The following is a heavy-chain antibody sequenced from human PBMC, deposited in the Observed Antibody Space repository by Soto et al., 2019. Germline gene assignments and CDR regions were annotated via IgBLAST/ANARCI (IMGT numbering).Heavy chain of an antibody. CDR1: GFTFSNYD. CDR2: ISSSGGHT. D-gene: IGHD2-21*02. V-gene: IGHV3-23*01. J-gene: IGHJ6*02. CDR3: ARGRAMTSRGSVYYGMDV. Sequence: HPGGSLRLSCAASGFTFSNYDMSWVRQAPGKGLEWVASISSSGGHTYYADSVKGRFTISRDSAENSLYLHMNSLRAEDTAVYYCARGRAMTSRGSVYYGMDVWGQGTTVTVSS.